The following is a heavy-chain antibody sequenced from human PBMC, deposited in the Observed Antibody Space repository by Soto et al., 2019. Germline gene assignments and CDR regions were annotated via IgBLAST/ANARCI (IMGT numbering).Heavy chain of an antibody. CDR1: GYTFTNHH. Sequence: QVQLVQSGAEVKMPGASVKVSCQAYGYTFTNHHVHWVRLAPGQGLEWMGIVTPINGATHYAARFQARVDLTRDTSTNPVYLELSSLRSEDTAVYYCVREASATFMHWGFDVWGQGTLVAVSS. J-gene: IGHJ4*02. D-gene: IGHD3-16*01. CDR2: VTPINGAT. V-gene: IGHV1-46*01. CDR3: VREASATFMHWGFDV.